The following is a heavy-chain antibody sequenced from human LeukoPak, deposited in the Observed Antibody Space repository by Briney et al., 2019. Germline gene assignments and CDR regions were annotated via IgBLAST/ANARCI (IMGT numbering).Heavy chain of an antibody. V-gene: IGHV3-74*01. J-gene: IGHJ4*02. CDR2: INSDGSST. Sequence: GGSLRLSCAASGFTFSSYWMHWVRQAPGKGLVWVSRINSDGSSTSYADSVKGRFTISRDNAKNTLYLQMNSLRAEDTAVYYCAKSPGVAAAGPFDYWGQGTLVTVSS. D-gene: IGHD6-13*01. CDR1: GFTFSSYW. CDR3: AKSPGVAAAGPFDY.